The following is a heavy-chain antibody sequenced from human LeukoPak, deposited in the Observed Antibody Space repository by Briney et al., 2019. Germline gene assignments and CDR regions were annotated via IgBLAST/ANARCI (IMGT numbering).Heavy chain of an antibody. CDR1: GGSFSGYY. CDR2: INHSGST. V-gene: IGHV4-34*01. D-gene: IGHD5-18*01. CDR3: ARAGYKTDY. J-gene: IGHJ4*02. Sequence: PSETLSLTCAVYGGSFSGYYWSWIRQPPGKGLEWIGEINHSGSTNYNPSLKSRVTISVDTSKNQFSLKLSSVTAADTAVYYCARAGYKTDYWGQGTLATVSS.